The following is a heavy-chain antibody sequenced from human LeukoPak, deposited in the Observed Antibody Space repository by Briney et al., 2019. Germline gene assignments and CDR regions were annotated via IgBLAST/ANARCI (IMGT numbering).Heavy chain of an antibody. V-gene: IGHV5-51*01. D-gene: IGHD4-11*01. J-gene: IGHJ3*02. CDR3: ARPRRYSGSYDAFDI. CDR2: IYPGDSDT. CDR1: GYSFTSYW. Sequence: GESLKISCKGSGYSFTSYWIGWVGQMPGKGLEWMGIIYPGDSDTRYSPSFQGQVTISADKSISTAYLQWSSLKASDTAMYYCARPRRYSGSYDAFDIWGQGTMVTVSS.